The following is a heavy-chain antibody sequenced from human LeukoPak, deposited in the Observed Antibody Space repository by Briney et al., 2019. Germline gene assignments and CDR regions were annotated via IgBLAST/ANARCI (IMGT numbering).Heavy chain of an antibody. J-gene: IGHJ4*02. CDR1: GDSVSTYY. V-gene: IGHV4-59*08. CDR3: ARLGHQGFDY. CDR2: IYYSGST. D-gene: IGHD1-26*01. Sequence: PSETLSLTCTVSGDSVSTYYWNWIRQPPGEGLEWIGYIYYSGSTNYNPSLKSRVTISVDTPKDQLSLKLSSVTAADTAVYYCARLGHQGFDYWGQGTLVTVSS.